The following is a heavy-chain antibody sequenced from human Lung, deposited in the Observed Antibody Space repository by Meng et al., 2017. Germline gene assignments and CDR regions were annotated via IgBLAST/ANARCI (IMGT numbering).Heavy chain of an antibody. Sequence: QGQPGQAGPEGKKPGAAGKGSCKASDYTFTGYGVSWVRQAPGQGLEWMAWLGAHDGDTSHAPKFQGRVTVSADRPTATAYMELRSLRSDDTAVYYCARGTPGRSYSDYWGQGTLVTVSS. CDR2: LGAHDGDT. V-gene: IGHV1-18*01. CDR3: ARGTPGRSYSDY. J-gene: IGHJ4*02. D-gene: IGHD3-10*01. CDR1: DYTFTGYG.